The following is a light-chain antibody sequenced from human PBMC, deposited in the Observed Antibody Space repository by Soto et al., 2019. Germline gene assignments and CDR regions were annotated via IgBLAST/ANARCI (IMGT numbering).Light chain of an antibody. Sequence: QSALTQPASVSGSPGQSITLSCTGTSSDVGSYNLVSWYQQHPGKAPKVIIYEVNKRPSGVSNRFSGSKSGNTASLTISGLQAEDEADYYCCSYVGSSMGVFGGGTKLTVL. J-gene: IGLJ2*01. CDR3: CSYVGSSMGV. CDR2: EVN. CDR1: SSDVGSYNL. V-gene: IGLV2-23*02.